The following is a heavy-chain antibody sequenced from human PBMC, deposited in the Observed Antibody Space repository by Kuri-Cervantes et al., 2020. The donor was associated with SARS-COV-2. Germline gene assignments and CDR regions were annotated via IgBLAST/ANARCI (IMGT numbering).Heavy chain of an antibody. J-gene: IGHJ4*02. CDR1: GYTFTSYG. D-gene: IGHD1-1*01. CDR3: ARASTTGTTVDY. CDR2: ISAYNGNT. Sequence: ASVKVSCRASGYTFTSYGISWVRQAPGQGLEWMGWISAYNGNTNYAQKLQGRVTMTTDTSTSTAYMELRSLRSDDTAVYYCARASTTGTTVDYWGQGTLVTVSS. V-gene: IGHV1-18*01.